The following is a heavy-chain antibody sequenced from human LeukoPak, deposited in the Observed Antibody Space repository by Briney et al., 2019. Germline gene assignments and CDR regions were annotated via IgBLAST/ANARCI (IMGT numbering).Heavy chain of an antibody. CDR2: ISGSGGST. CDR1: GFAFSDSA. Sequence: GGSLRLSCAASGFAFSDSAMSWVRQAPGEGLEWVSAISGSGGSTYSADSVKGRFTISRDNSKNTLYLQMNSLRAEDTAVYYCAKLALHRTLLRFLEWLSYCDYWRQKPLVTVPS. CDR3: AKLALHRTLLRFLEWLSYCDY. D-gene: IGHD3-3*01. V-gene: IGHV3-23*01. J-gene: IGHJ4*02.